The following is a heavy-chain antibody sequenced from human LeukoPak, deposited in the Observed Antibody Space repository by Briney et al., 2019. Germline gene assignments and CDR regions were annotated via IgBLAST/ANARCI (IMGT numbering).Heavy chain of an antibody. J-gene: IGHJ5*02. CDR3: ARGVSGWWDNWFDP. CDR1: GFTFSNYW. Sequence: PGGSLKLSCAASGFTFSNYWMTWVRQAPGKGLEWVANIKHDGSEDYYLDSVKGRFTISRDNAKNSLYLQMNSLRAEDTAVYYCARGVSGWWDNWFDPWGQGTLVTVSS. D-gene: IGHD6-19*01. V-gene: IGHV3-7*01. CDR2: IKHDGSED.